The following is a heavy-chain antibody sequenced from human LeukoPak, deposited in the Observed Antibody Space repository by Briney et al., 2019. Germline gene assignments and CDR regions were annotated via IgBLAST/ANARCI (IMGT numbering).Heavy chain of an antibody. V-gene: IGHV1-8*03. D-gene: IGHD2-2*01. J-gene: IGHJ6*03. Sequence: ASVNVSCKASGYTFTSYDINWVRQATGQGLEWMGWMNPNSGNTGCAQKFQGRVTITRNTSISTAYMELSSLRSEDTAVYYCARAQIRRLLICSSTSCRNYYMDVWGKGTTVTVSS. CDR2: MNPNSGNT. CDR3: ARAQIRRLLICSSTSCRNYYMDV. CDR1: GYTFTSYD.